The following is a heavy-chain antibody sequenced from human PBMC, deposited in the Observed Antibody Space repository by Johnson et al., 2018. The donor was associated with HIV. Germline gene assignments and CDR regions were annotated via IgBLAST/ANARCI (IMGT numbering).Heavy chain of an antibody. CDR3: ARSRGPMRKDAFDI. V-gene: IGHV3-64*01. CDR1: GFTFSNAW. J-gene: IGHJ3*02. CDR2: ISSNGIGT. Sequence: VQLVESGGGLVKPGESLRLSCAASGFTFSNAWMSWVRQAPGKGLEYVSAISSNGIGTYYANSVDGRFTISRDNDKNTLYLEMGSLRVEDMAVYYCARSRGPMRKDAFDIWGQGTKVTVSS. D-gene: IGHD3-10*01.